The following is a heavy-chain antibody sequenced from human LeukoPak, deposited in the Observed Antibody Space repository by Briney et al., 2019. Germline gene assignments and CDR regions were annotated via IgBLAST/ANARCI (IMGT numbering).Heavy chain of an antibody. Sequence: ASVKVSCKASGYTFTSYYMHWVRQAPGQGPEWMGIINPSGGSTSYAQKFQGRVTMTRDMSTSTVYMELSSLRSEDTAVYYCARDRGNMVRGVMMSYYYYMDVWGKGTTVTVSS. CDR1: GYTFTSYY. CDR3: ARDRGNMVRGVMMSYYYYMDV. J-gene: IGHJ6*03. CDR2: INPSGGST. D-gene: IGHD3-10*01. V-gene: IGHV1-46*01.